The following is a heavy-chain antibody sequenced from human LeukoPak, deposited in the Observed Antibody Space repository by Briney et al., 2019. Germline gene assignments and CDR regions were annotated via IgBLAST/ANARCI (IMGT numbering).Heavy chain of an antibody. CDR3: ARVVPTTKGGSLDP. J-gene: IGHJ5*02. Sequence: SETLSLTCTVSGDSITTGTSFWNWIRQPAGKGLEYIGRFYPTGSINYNPSLKSRVAISIDTSKNQFSLTLTSVTAADTAVYFCARVVPTTKGGSLDPWGQGILVTVSS. CDR2: FYPTGSI. V-gene: IGHV4-61*02. D-gene: IGHD1-26*01. CDR1: GDSITTGTSF.